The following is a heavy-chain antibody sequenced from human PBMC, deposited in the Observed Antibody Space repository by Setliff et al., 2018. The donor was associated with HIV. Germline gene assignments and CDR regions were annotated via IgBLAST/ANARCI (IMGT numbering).Heavy chain of an antibody. D-gene: IGHD4-17*01. CDR2: VWDNGTT. J-gene: IGHJ4*02. Sequence: ASETLSLTCTVSGGSISHSHWSWIRQPPGKGLEWIGYVWDNGTTKCNPSLESRVTISLHTSKNQFSLKLSSVTAADTAVYYCARYSTLTTNFDYWGQGTLVTVSS. CDR3: ARYSTLTTNFDY. CDR1: GGSISHSH. V-gene: IGHV4-59*08.